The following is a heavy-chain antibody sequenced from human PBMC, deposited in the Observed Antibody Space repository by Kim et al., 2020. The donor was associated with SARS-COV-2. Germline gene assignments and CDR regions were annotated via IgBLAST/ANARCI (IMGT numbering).Heavy chain of an antibody. V-gene: IGHV4-39*01. J-gene: IGHJ6*03. Sequence: SETLSLTCTVSGGSISSSSYYWGWIRQPPGKGLEWIGSIYYSGSTYYNPSLKSRVTISVDTSKNQFSLKLSSVTAADTAVYYCARHACSSKTKVLRFLEWLSKNYYYYMDVWGKGTTVTVSS. CDR3: ARHACSSKTKVLRFLEWLSKNYYYYMDV. CDR2: IYYSGST. D-gene: IGHD3-3*01. CDR1: GGSISSSSYY.